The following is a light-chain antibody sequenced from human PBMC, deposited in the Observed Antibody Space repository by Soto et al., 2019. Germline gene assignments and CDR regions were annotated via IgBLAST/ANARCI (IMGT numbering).Light chain of an antibody. CDR2: EAS. CDR3: QQHSSCPLT. V-gene: IGKV3-11*01. J-gene: IGKJ4*01. Sequence: EIVLTQSPATLSLFPLEGVGLXCRASQSVSSSLAWYQQKPGQAPRLLIYEASNRATGIPARFSGSGSGADFTLTISSLEPEDFAPYYCQQHSSCPLTFGRGTKVDI. CDR1: QSVSSS.